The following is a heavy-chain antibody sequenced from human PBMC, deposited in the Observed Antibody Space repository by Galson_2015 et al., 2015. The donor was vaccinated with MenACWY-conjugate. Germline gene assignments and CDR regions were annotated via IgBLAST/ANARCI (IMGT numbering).Heavy chain of an antibody. Sequence: SLRLSCAASGFTFSSYAMSWVRQAPGMGLKWVSAISGGGGTTYYADSVKGRFTISRDNSKNTLYLQMNSLRAEDTAGYYCAKDLRVGFATVVALFDYWGQGTLVTVSS. CDR3: AKDLRVGFATVVALFDY. CDR1: GFTFSSYA. V-gene: IGHV3-23*01. J-gene: IGHJ4*02. D-gene: IGHD4-23*01. CDR2: ISGGGGTT.